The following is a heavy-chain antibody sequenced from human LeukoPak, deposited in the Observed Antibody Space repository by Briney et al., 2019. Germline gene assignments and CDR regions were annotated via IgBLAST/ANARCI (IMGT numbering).Heavy chain of an antibody. CDR3: ARDAGSSVSYGMDV. D-gene: IGHD6-13*01. J-gene: IGHJ6*02. CDR2: ISAYNGNT. Sequence: ASVKVSCKASGYTFTSYGISWVRQAPGRGLEWMGWISAYNGNTNYAQKLQGRVTMTTDTSTSTAYMELRSLRSDDTAVYCCARDAGSSVSYGMDVWGQGTTVTVSS. V-gene: IGHV1-18*01. CDR1: GYTFTSYG.